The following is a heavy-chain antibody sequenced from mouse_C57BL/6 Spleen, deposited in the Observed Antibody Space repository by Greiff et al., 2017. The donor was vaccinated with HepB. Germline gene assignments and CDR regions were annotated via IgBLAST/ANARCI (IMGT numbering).Heavy chain of an antibody. CDR3: ASFGGYGSSPLDY. D-gene: IGHD1-1*01. CDR1: GYTFTSYW. J-gene: IGHJ2*01. V-gene: IGHV1-61*01. CDR2: IYPSDSET. Sequence: VQLQQPGAELVRPGSSVKLSCKASGYTFTSYWMDWVKQRPGQGLEWIGNIYPSDSETHYNQKFKDKATLTVDKSSSTAYMQLSSLTSEDSAVYYCASFGGYGSSPLDYWGQGTTLTVSS.